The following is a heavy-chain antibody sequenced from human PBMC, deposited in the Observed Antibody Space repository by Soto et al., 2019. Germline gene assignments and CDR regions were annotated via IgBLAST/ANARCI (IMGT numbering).Heavy chain of an antibody. CDR3: ARGERWLPLLY. CDR1: VFTVSSNY. CDR2: IYSGGST. J-gene: IGHJ4*02. D-gene: IGHD5-12*01. Sequence: EVQLVESGGGLVQPGGSLRLSCAASVFTVSSNYMSWVRQAPGKGLEWVSVIYSGGSTYYADSVKGRFTISRHNSKNTLYLQMNSLRAEDTAVYYCARGERWLPLLYWGQGTLVTVSS. V-gene: IGHV3-53*04.